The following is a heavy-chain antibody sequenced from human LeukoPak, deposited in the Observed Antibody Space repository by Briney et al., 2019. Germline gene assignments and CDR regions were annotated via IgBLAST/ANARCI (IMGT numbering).Heavy chain of an antibody. D-gene: IGHD6-13*01. J-gene: IGHJ5*02. Sequence: ASVKVSCKASGGTFSSYAISWVRQAPGQGLEWMGRIIPILGIANYAQKFQGRVTITADKSTSTAYMELSSLRSEDTAVYYCARDLSGWGSSWDTKRNWFDPWGQGTLVTVSS. V-gene: IGHV1-69*04. CDR1: GGTFSSYA. CDR3: ARDLSGWGSSWDTKRNWFDP. CDR2: IIPILGIA.